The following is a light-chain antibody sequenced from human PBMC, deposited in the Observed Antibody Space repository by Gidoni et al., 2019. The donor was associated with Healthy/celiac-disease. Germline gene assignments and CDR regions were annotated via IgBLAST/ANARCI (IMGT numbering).Light chain of an antibody. Sequence: DIVMTPSPDSLAVSLGERATINCKSSQSVLYSSNNKNYLAWYQRKPGQPPKLLIYWASTRESGVPYRFSGSGSGTDFTLTISSLQAEDVAVYYCQQYYSTLWTFGQGTKVEIK. CDR3: QQYYSTLWT. CDR1: QSVLYSSNNKNY. V-gene: IGKV4-1*01. CDR2: WAS. J-gene: IGKJ1*01.